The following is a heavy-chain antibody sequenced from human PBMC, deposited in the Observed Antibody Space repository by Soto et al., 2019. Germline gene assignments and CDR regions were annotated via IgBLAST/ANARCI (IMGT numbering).Heavy chain of an antibody. CDR2: VNPIVSMS. V-gene: IGHV1-69*02. CDR1: GDTFNFYS. CDR3: ASSYGSGYRAFDY. Sequence: QVQLVQSGAEVKRPGSSVKVSCKASGDTFNFYSINWVRQAPGLGLEWMGRVNPIVSMSNYAQKFQGRVTMTAGKSTSTAYMELSSLRSEDTAIYYCASSYGSGYRAFDYWGRGALVTVCS. J-gene: IGHJ4*02. D-gene: IGHD3-10*01.